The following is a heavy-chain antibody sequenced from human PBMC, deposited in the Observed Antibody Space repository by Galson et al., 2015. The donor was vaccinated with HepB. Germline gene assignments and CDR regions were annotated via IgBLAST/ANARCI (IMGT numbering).Heavy chain of an antibody. V-gene: IGHV3-15*01. CDR2: IKSKTDGETT. CDR3: TTDVYYSTYWSWLDP. D-gene: IGHD2-8*02. J-gene: IGHJ5*02. Sequence: SLRLSCAASGFPFNNAWMTWVRQAPGVGLEWVGRIKSKTDGETTDYAAPGKGRITRARDDSKNRLNQQMNSLKTAHTDVYSCTTDVYYSTYWSWLDPWGQGTLVTVSA. CDR1: GFPFNNAW.